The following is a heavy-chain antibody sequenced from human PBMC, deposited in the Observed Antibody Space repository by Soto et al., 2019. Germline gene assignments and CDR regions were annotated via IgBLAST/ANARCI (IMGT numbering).Heavy chain of an antibody. J-gene: IGHJ4*02. D-gene: IGHD1-1*01. CDR3: ARRYGYSFDY. CDR1: GGSISSYY. V-gene: IGHV4-59*08. CDR2: IYYSGST. Sequence: QVQLQESGPGLVKPSETLSLTCTVSGGSISSYYWSWIRQPPGKGLEWIGYIYYSGSTNYNPSLKSRVTISVDTSKNQFSLKLSSVTAADSALYYCARRYGYSFDYWGQGTLVTVSS.